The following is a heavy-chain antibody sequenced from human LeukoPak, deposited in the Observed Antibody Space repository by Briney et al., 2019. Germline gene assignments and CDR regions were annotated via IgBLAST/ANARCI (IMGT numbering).Heavy chain of an antibody. V-gene: IGHV4-4*07. CDR2: IYSSGKT. D-gene: IGHD3-22*01. CDR1: GGSISHYY. CDR3: ARGLDSGFYQYKGFAP. J-gene: IGHJ5*02. Sequence: SETLSLTCTVSGGSISHYYWSWIRQPAGQGLQWIGRIYSSGKTNYSPSLQRRVTISLDTSKNQFSLKLNSVTAADTVVYYCARGLDSGFYQYKGFAPWGQGTLVTVSS.